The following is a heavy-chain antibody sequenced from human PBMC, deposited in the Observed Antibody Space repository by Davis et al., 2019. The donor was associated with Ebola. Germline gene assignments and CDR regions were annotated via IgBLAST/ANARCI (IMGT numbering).Heavy chain of an antibody. J-gene: IGHJ4*02. CDR3: AKDPHMVRGDSPDY. Sequence: PGGSLRLSCAASGFTFSSYWMSWVRQAPGKGLEWVANIKQDGSEKYYVDSVKGRFTISRDNSKNTLYLQMNSLRAEDTAVYYCAKDPHMVRGDSPDYWGQGTLVTVSS. V-gene: IGHV3-7*01. CDR1: GFTFSSYW. D-gene: IGHD3-10*01. CDR2: IKQDGSEK.